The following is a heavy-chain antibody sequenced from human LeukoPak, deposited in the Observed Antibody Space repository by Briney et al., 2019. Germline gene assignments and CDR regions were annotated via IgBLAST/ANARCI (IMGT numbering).Heavy chain of an antibody. CDR1: GFTFSSYA. Sequence: GGSLRLSCAASGFTFSSYAMHWVCQAPGKGLEWVAVISYDGSNKYYADSVKGRFTISRDNSKNTLYLQMNSLRAEDTAVYYCARGNDFWSHYYYMDVWGKGTTVTVS. CDR3: ARGNDFWSHYYYMDV. D-gene: IGHD3-3*01. V-gene: IGHV3-30-3*01. J-gene: IGHJ6*03. CDR2: ISYDGSNK.